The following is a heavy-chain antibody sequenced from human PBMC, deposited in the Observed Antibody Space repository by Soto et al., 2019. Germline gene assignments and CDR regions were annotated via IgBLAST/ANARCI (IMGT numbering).Heavy chain of an antibody. CDR1: GDSFSSGDYY. J-gene: IGHJ4*02. Sequence: PSETLSLTCTVSGDSFSSGDYYWTWIRQPPGKGLEWIGYIYYSGSSYYNPSLKSRVTISVDTSKNHFSLRLSSVTAADTAVYYCARGGGWYASPWGQGTLVTAPQ. V-gene: IGHV4-30-4*08. CDR2: IYYSGSS. CDR3: ARGGGWYASP. D-gene: IGHD2-15*01.